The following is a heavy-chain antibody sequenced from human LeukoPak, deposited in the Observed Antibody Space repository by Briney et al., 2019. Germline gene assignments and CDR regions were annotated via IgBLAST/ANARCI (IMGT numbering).Heavy chain of an antibody. V-gene: IGHV3-48*01. D-gene: IGHD5/OR15-5a*01. Sequence: QTGGSLRLSCAASGFTFSNYNMNWVRQAPGKGLEWVSYISDRSTTIYYADSVKGRFTISRDNAKNSLYLQMNSLRPEDTAVYYCARSPPGSTVTPGNYWGQGTLVTVSS. CDR3: ARSPPGSTVTPGNY. CDR2: ISDRSTTI. J-gene: IGHJ4*02. CDR1: GFTFSNYN.